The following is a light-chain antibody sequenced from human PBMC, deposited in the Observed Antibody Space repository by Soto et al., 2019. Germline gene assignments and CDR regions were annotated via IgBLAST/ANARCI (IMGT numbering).Light chain of an antibody. CDR1: QAINTY. CDR3: QQSYSTLLIT. Sequence: DIQMTQSPSFLSASVGDRVTISCRASQAINTYLNWYQQKPGKAPKLLIYGTSDLQNGVPSRFSGGGSGNDLPLTVSSLQPEDFATFFCQQSYSTLLITFGQGTRLEV. J-gene: IGKJ5*01. V-gene: IGKV1-39*01. CDR2: GTS.